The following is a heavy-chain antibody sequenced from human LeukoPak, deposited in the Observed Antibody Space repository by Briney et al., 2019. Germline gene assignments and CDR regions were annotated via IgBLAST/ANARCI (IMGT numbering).Heavy chain of an antibody. V-gene: IGHV4-39*01. CDR2: IYYSGST. J-gene: IGHJ4*02. D-gene: IGHD3-3*01. Sequence: SETLSLTCTVSGGSISSSSYYWGWIRQPPGKGLEWIGSIYYSGSTYYNPSLKSRVTISVDTSKNQFSLKLSSVTAADTAVYYCARIRANYYFDYWGQGTLVTASS. CDR1: GGSISSSSYY. CDR3: ARIRANYYFDY.